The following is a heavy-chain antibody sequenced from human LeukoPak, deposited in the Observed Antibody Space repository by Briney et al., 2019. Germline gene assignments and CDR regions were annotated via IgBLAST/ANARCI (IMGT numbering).Heavy chain of an antibody. CDR1: GFTFSRYH. Sequence: PGGSLRLSCAASGFTFSRYHMNWVRQAPGKGLEWVSYISIISTTIYYADSVQGRFTISRDDFKNSAYLQMNGLRTEDTAIYYCARTYESELDYWGQGTLVTVSS. CDR2: ISIISTTI. J-gene: IGHJ4*02. V-gene: IGHV3-48*01. D-gene: IGHD3-3*01. CDR3: ARTYESELDY.